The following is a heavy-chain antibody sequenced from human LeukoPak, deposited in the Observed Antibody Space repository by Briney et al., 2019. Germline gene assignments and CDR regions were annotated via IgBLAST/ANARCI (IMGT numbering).Heavy chain of an antibody. CDR1: GYTFTSYG. V-gene: IGHV1-18*01. CDR3: ARDSDYYDSSGYYALPTGY. J-gene: IGHJ4*02. CDR2: ISAYNGNT. D-gene: IGHD3-22*01. Sequence: ASVKVSCKASGYTFTSYGISWVRQAPGQGLEWMGWISAYNGNTNYAQKLQGRVTMTTDTSTTTAHMELRSLRSDDTAVYSCARDSDYYDSSGYYALPTGYWGQGTLVTVSS.